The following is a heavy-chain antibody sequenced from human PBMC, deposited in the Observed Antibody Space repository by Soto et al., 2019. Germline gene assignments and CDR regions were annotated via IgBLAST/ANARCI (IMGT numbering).Heavy chain of an antibody. J-gene: IGHJ6*02. Sequence: GGSLRLSCAASGFTFSSYGMHWVRQAPGKGLEWVAVISYDGSNKYYADSEKGRFTISRDNSKNTLYLQMNSLRAEDKAVYDCAKARTGTTRAYYYYYGMDVWGQGTTVTVSS. CDR3: AKARTGTTRAYYYYYGMDV. D-gene: IGHD1-7*01. V-gene: IGHV3-30*18. CDR2: ISYDGSNK. CDR1: GFTFSSYG.